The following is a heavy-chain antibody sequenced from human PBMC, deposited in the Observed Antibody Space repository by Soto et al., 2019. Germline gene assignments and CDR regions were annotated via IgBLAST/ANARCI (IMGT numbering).Heavy chain of an antibody. CDR2: MNPNSGNT. Sequence: GASVKVSCKASGYTFTSYDINWVRQATGQGLEWMGWMNPNSGNTGYAQKFQGRVTMTRNTSISTAYMELSSLRSEDTAVYYCARVRPVAGTVWYFDLWGRGTLVTVSS. CDR3: ARVRPVAGTVWYFDL. CDR1: GYTFTSYD. J-gene: IGHJ2*01. D-gene: IGHD6-19*01. V-gene: IGHV1-8*01.